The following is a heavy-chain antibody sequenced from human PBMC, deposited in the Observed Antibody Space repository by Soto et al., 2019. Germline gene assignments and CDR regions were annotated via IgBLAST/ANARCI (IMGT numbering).Heavy chain of an antibody. V-gene: IGHV1-69*13. Sequence: SVKVSCKASGGTFSSYAISWVRQAPGQGLEWMGGITPIFGTANYAQKFQGRVTITADESTSTAYMELSSLRSEDTAVYYCARPARPYSPGYHYGMDVWGQGTTVTVSS. CDR2: ITPIFGTA. J-gene: IGHJ6*02. CDR3: ARPARPYSPGYHYGMDV. D-gene: IGHD2-21*01. CDR1: GGTFSSYA.